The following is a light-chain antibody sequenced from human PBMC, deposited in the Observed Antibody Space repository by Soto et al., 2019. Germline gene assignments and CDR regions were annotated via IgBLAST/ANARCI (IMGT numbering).Light chain of an antibody. CDR3: QQYHNWPPIT. V-gene: IGKV3D-15*01. J-gene: IGKJ5*01. CDR2: GAS. CDR1: QFVSSN. Sequence: EIVMTQSPVTLSVSPVGRATLSCMASQFVSSNLAWYQQKPGQAPRLLIYGASTRATGIPARFSGSGSGTEFTLTISNLQSEDFAVYFCQQYHNWPPITFGQGTRLEIK.